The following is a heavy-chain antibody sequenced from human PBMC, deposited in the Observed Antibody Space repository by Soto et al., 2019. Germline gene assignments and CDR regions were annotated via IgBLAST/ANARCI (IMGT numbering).Heavy chain of an antibody. CDR2: MYNTGTT. J-gene: IGHJ3*02. CDR1: GGSISRHY. D-gene: IGHD5-12*01. Sequence: QVQLQESGPGLVGPSETLSLTCTVSGGSISRHYWSWIRQSAGKGLAWIGRMYNTGTTDYNPSLSSRPSTSIDTSKNHFSLRLSCVTAADTAVYYSEREVGYTGYEDGNPFDIWGQGTMVTVAS. CDR3: EREVGYTGYEDGNPFDI. V-gene: IGHV4-4*07.